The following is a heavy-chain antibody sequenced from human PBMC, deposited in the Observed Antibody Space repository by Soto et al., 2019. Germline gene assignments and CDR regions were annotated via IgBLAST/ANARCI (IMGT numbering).Heavy chain of an antibody. D-gene: IGHD2-8*02. CDR3: ASVTFAGIVLAQ. V-gene: IGHV4-59*01. CDR2: IYFNGNT. J-gene: IGHJ4*02. Sequence: SETLSLTCTVSAASFSKYYWTWIRQPPGKGLEWIGYIYFNGNTKYNPSLEGRLTISIDTSNEEFSLKLTSVTAADAAVYYCASVTFAGIVLAQWGQGTLVTVSS. CDR1: AASFSKYY.